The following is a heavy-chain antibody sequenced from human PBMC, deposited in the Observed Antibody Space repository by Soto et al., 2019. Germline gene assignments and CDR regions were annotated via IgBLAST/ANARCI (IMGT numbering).Heavy chain of an antibody. J-gene: IGHJ3*02. D-gene: IGHD2-8*01. CDR1: GFGFSAYA. Sequence: GGSLRLSCAGSGFGFSAYAMNWVRQAPGKGLQWVSGLVGSGGDKNYADSVRGRFTVSRDNSKNTLYLQMNSLRDEDTAVYYCAKDLIASNGVWGAFDMWGRGTQVTVSS. V-gene: IGHV3-23*01. CDR2: LVGSGGDK. CDR3: AKDLIASNGVWGAFDM.